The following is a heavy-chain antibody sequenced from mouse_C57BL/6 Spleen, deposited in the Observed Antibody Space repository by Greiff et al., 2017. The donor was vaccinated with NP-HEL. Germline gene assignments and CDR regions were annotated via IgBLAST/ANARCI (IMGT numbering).Heavy chain of an antibody. CDR2: IYPRSGNT. V-gene: IGHV1-81*01. J-gene: IGHJ2*01. CDR3: ARYGGTAQATYYFDY. D-gene: IGHD3-2*02. Sequence: QVQLQQSGAELARPGASVKLSCKASGYTFTSYGISWVKQRTGQGLEWIGEIYPRSGNTYYNEKFKGKATLTADKSSSTAYMELRSLTSEDSAVYFCARYGGTAQATYYFDYWGQGTTLTVSS. CDR1: GYTFTSYG.